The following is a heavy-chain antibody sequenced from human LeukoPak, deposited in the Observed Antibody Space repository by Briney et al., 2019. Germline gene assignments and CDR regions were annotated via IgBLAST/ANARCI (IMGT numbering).Heavy chain of an antibody. Sequence: PGGSLRLSCAASGFTFSSYEMNWVRQAPGKGLEWVSYISGSGNTIYYADSVKGRFTISRDNVKNSLYLQMNSLRAEDTATYYCARDCPGFTILGSEYYHYYYMDVWGKGTTVTISS. CDR2: ISGSGNTI. CDR3: ARDCPGFTILGSEYYHYYYMDV. CDR1: GFTFSSYE. V-gene: IGHV3-48*03. J-gene: IGHJ6*03. D-gene: IGHD3-9*01.